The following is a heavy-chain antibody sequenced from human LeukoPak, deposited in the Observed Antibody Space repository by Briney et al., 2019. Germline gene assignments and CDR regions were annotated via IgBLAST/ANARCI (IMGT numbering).Heavy chain of an antibody. CDR1: GGSISSYY. J-gene: IGHJ4*02. D-gene: IGHD6-13*01. V-gene: IGHV4-4*07. CDR2: IYTSGST. Sequence: SETLSLTCTVSGGSISSYYWSWIRQPAGKGLEWIGRIYTSGSTNYNASLKSRVTMSVDTSKNQFSLKLSSVTAADTAVYYCARRARAAAGTNYYFDYWGQGTLVTVSS. CDR3: ARRARAAAGTNYYFDY.